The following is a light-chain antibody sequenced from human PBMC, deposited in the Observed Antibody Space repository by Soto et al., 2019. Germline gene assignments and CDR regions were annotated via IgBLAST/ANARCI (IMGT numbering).Light chain of an antibody. CDR1: QSISNS. CDR2: GAS. Sequence: DIQMTQSPSSLSTSVGDRVTITCRTGQSISNSLNWYQQKPGKAPKLLIYGASSLQSGVASRFSGSGSGTEFTLTISGLKPDDFATYYCQQSHSVPWTFGQGTKVETK. V-gene: IGKV1-39*01. J-gene: IGKJ1*01. CDR3: QQSHSVPWT.